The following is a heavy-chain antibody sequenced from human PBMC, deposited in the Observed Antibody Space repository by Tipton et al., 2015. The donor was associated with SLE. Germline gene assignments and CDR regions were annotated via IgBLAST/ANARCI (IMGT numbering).Heavy chain of an antibody. CDR2: IHYSGST. CDR1: GGSTSSTNYF. CDR3: ARDSTRWSF. V-gene: IGHV4-39*07. D-gene: IGHD2/OR15-2a*01. J-gene: IGHJ4*02. Sequence: TLSLTCTVSGGSTSSTNYFWGWIRQPPGKGLEWIGNIHYSGSTYYNPSLKSRVTLSVDTSKNQFSLQLTSVTAADTAVYYCARDSTRWSFWGQGTLVTVSS.